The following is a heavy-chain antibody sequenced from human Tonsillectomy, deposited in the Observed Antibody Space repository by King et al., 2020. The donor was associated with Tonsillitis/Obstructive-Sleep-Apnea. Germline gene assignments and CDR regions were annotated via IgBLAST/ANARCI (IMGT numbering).Heavy chain of an antibody. CDR1: GFSLSNARMG. D-gene: IGHD3-3*01. CDR3: ARIPYYDFWSGYYVWYFDY. CDR2: IFSNDEK. V-gene: IGHV2-26*01. J-gene: IGHJ4*02. Sequence: TLKESGPVLVKPTETLTLTCTVSGFSLSNARMGVSWIRQPPGKALEWLAHIFSNDEKSYSTSLKSRLTISKDTSKSQVVLTMTNMDPVDTATYYCARIPYYDFWSGYYVWYFDYWGQGTLVTVSS.